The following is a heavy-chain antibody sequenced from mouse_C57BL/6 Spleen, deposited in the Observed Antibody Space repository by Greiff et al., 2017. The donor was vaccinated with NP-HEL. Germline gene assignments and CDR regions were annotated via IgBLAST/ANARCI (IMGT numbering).Heavy chain of an antibody. Sequence: QVQLQQPGAELVMPGASVKLSCKASGYTFTSYWMHWVKQRPGQGLEWIGEIDPSDSYTNYNQKFKGKSTLTVDKSSSTAYMQLSSLTSEDAAVYYCARGATVVAHDYWGQSTTLTVSS. CDR1: GYTFTSYW. CDR2: IDPSDSYT. J-gene: IGHJ2*01. CDR3: ARGATVVAHDY. V-gene: IGHV1-69*01. D-gene: IGHD1-1*01.